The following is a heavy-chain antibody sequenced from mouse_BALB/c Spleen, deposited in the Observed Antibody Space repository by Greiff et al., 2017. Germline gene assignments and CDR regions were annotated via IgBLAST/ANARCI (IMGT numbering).Heavy chain of an antibody. CDR3: LGWGDY. CDR2: IRLKSNNYAT. D-gene: IGHD4-1*01. CDR1: GFTFSNYW. V-gene: IGHV6-6*02. Sequence: EVKLQESGGGLVQPGGSMKLSCVASGFTFSNYWMNWVRQSPEKGLEWVAEIRLKSNNYATHYAESVKGRFTISRDDSKSSVYLHMNNLRAEDTGIYYCLGWGDYWGQGTSVTVSS. J-gene: IGHJ4*01.